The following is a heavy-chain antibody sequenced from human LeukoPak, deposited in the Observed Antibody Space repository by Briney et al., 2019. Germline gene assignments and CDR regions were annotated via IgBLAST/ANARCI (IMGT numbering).Heavy chain of an antibody. Sequence: SVKVSCKASGGTFSSYANSWVRQAPGQGLEWMGRIIPIFGTANYAQKFQGRVTITTDESTSTAYMELSSLRSEDTAVYYCARGLYDSSGYYRGFGYWGQGTLVTVSS. CDR2: IIPIFGTA. J-gene: IGHJ4*02. CDR1: GGTFSSYA. V-gene: IGHV1-69*05. CDR3: ARGLYDSSGYYRGFGY. D-gene: IGHD3-22*01.